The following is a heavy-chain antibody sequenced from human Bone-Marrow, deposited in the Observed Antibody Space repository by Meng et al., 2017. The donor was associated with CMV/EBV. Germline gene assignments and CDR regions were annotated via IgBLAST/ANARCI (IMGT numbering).Heavy chain of an antibody. CDR2: IYYSGST. V-gene: IGHV4-61*01. Sequence: SETLSLTCIVSGDSVSSGSYYWSWIRQPPGKGLEWIGYIYYSGSTNYNPSLKSRVTISVDTSKNQFSLKLSSVTAADTAVYYCARTPWDYGGNSYYFDYWGQGPLVTFYS. D-gene: IGHD4-23*01. CDR1: GDSVSSGSYY. CDR3: ARTPWDYGGNSYYFDY. J-gene: IGHJ4*02.